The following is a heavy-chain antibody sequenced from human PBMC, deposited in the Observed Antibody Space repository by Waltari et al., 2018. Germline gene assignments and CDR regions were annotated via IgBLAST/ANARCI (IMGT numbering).Heavy chain of an antibody. J-gene: IGHJ4*02. D-gene: IGHD6-13*01. CDR2: IYHSGNT. V-gene: IGHV4-38-2*02. Sequence: QVQLQESGPGLVKPSETLSLTCTVSGYSITSGYYWGCIRQPPGKGLEWIGSIYHSGNTYYNPSLKGRLTISVDPSKNQFSLRLSSLTAADTAVYYCARAPMSGAATGTFDFWGLGSLVTVSP. CDR3: ARAPMSGAATGTFDF. CDR1: GYSITSGYY.